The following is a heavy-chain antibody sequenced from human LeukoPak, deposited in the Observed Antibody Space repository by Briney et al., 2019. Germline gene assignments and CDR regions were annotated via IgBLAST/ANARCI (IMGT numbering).Heavy chain of an antibody. J-gene: IGHJ4*02. D-gene: IGHD3-10*01. V-gene: IGHV3-23*01. Sequence: GGSLPLFCAASGFIFSSYAMSWVRQAPGKGLEWVSTISGSGRSAEDGDYDKGRCTISRDNSNSTLYLQMNSLRAEDTAVYYCAKRYYYASRRYYQEYYFDYWGQGTLVTVSS. CDR2: ISGSGRSA. CDR3: AKRYYYASRRYYQEYYFDY. CDR1: GFIFSSYA.